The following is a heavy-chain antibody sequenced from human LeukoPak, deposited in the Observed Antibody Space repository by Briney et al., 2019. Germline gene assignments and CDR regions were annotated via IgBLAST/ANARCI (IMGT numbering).Heavy chain of an antibody. CDR3: ARGGYYYDSSGDRSFSDY. Sequence: SQTLSLTCTVSGGSISSGGYSWSWIRQHPGKGLEWIGYIYYSGSTYYNPSLKSRVTISVDTSKNQFSLKLSSVTAADTAVYYCARGGYYYDSSGDRSFSDYWGQGTLVTVSS. D-gene: IGHD3-22*01. V-gene: IGHV4-31*03. CDR1: GGSISSGGYS. CDR2: IYYSGST. J-gene: IGHJ4*02.